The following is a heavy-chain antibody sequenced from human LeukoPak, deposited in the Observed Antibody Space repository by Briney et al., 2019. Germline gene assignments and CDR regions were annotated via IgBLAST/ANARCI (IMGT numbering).Heavy chain of an antibody. CDR2: ISSRSAHI. V-gene: IGHV3-21*01. Sequence: AGGSLRLFCAASDSTFSSLSMRWVRQAPGKGLFWVAAISSRSAHIYYAVSVKGRFTISRDNAKKSLYLEMNSLRADDTAVYYCARDRSTSRYYHGMDVWGPGTTVIVSS. D-gene: IGHD2-2*01. CDR3: ARDRSTSRYYHGMDV. J-gene: IGHJ6*02. CDR1: DSTFSSLS.